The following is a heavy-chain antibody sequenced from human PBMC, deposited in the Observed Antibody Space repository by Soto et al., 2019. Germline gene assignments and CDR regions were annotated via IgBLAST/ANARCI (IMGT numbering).Heavy chain of an antibody. CDR1: GFGVTESE. Sequence: EVQMVESGGGRIQPGGSLKLSCAVSGFGVTESETCVSWIRQAPGKGLEWVAAFYRGGRRNYAASVKGRFVISRDKSENSVFLQLNLVRVEDTAVYYCAREVVVGATAKFDRWGQGTMVIVSP. D-gene: IGHD2-21*01. V-gene: IGHV3-53*03. CDR3: AREVVVGATAKFDR. J-gene: IGHJ5*02. CDR2: FYRGGRR.